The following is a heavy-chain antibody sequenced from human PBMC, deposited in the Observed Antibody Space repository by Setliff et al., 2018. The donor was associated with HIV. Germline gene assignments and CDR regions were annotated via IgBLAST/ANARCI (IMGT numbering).Heavy chain of an antibody. CDR1: GFTFSDSV. J-gene: IGHJ6*03. V-gene: IGHV3-30*01. D-gene: IGHD3-10*01. CDR2: ISVDGSGK. CDR3: ASLDGSESPYIYYYYMDV. Sequence: GGSLRLPCTASGFTFSDSVMHWVRQPPGKGLEWVAAISVDGSGKFYADSVKGRFTISRDNSRNTLYLQMNSLRDEDTAVYYCASLDGSESPYIYYYYMDVWGKGTAVTVSS.